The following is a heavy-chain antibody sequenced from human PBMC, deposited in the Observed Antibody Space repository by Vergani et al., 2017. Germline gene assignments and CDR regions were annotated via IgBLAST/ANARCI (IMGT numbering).Heavy chain of an antibody. CDR1: GGSISSSSYY. CDR3: ARHAVFYYFTY. J-gene: IGHJ4*02. V-gene: IGHV4-39*01. CDR2: IYFSGST. Sequence: QLQLQESGPGLVKPSETLALTCTVSGGSISSSSYYWGWIRQPPGKGLEWIGSIYFSGSTYYNPSLKSRVTISVDTSKNQFSLKLSSVTAADTAVYYCARHAVFYYFTYWGQGTLVTVSS.